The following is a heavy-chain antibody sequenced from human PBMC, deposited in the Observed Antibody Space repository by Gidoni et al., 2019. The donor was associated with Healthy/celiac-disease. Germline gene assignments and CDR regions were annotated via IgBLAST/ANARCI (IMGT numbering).Heavy chain of an antibody. V-gene: IGHV4-34*01. CDR1: GGSFSGYY. D-gene: IGHD2-15*01. CDR3: ARHRVVVAARTIWKKYYGMDV. CDR2: INHSGST. Sequence: QVQLQQWGAGLLKPSETLSLTCAVYGGSFSGYYWSWIRQPPGKGLEWIGEINHSGSTNYNPALKSRVTISVDTSKNQFSLKLSSVTAADTAVYYCARHRVVVAARTIWKKYYGMDVWGQGTTVTVSS. J-gene: IGHJ6*02.